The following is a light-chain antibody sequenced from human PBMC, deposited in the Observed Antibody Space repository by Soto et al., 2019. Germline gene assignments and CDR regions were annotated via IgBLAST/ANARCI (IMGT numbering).Light chain of an antibody. CDR1: SSDVGGYIY. CDR3: SSYSSSNTLYV. V-gene: IGLV2-14*01. Sequence: QSVLTQPASVSGSPGQSITISCTGTSSDVGGYIYVSWYQQHPGKAPKLVIFEVNNRPSGVSSRFSGSKSGNTAYLTISGVQAEDEADYYCSSYSSSNTLYVFGTGTKLTVL. CDR2: EVN. J-gene: IGLJ1*01.